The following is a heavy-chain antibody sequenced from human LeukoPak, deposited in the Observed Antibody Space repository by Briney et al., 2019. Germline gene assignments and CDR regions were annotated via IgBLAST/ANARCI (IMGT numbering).Heavy chain of an antibody. Sequence: SETLSLTCTVSGGSISSYYWSWIRQPPGKGLEWIGYIYYSGSTNYNPSLKSRVIISVDTSKNQFSLRLNSVTATDTAVYYCTRHPPIPAFENGLDVWGQGTKVTVSS. CDR1: GGSISSYY. CDR2: IYYSGST. J-gene: IGHJ6*02. D-gene: IGHD2-2*01. V-gene: IGHV4-59*08. CDR3: TRHPPIPAFENGLDV.